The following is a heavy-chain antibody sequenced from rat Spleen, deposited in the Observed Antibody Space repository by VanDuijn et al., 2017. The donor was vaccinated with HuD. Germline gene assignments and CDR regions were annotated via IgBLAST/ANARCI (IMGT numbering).Heavy chain of an antibody. V-gene: IGHV5-7*01. CDR1: GFTFSDYY. CDR2: ISSDGRRN. J-gene: IGHJ4*01. Sequence: EVQLVETGGGLVQPGRSLKLSCVASGFTFSDYYMAWVRQAPTKGLEWVATISSDGRRNYYRDSLKGRFTIPRDNAKSSLYLQMDSLRSEDTATYYCATLMDAWGQGASVTVSS. CDR3: ATLMDA.